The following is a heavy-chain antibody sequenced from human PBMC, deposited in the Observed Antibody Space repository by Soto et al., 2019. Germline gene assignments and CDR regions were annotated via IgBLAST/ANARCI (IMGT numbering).Heavy chain of an antibody. CDR2: IYWDDDK. CDR1: GFSLSSPAVG. V-gene: IGHV2-5*02. Sequence: QITLRESGPPLVKPTQTLTLTCNFSGFSLSSPAVGVNWIRQPPGKAPEWLALIYWDDDKRYNPSLKSRLTITKDTSKNQVVLTMNNMDPVDTATYYCAHGSGWLSDYWCQGTLVTVSS. CDR3: AHGSGWLSDY. D-gene: IGHD6-13*01. J-gene: IGHJ4*02.